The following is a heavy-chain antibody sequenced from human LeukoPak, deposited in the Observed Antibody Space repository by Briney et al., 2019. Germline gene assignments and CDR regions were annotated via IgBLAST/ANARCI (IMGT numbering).Heavy chain of an antibody. CDR2: ISSSSNYI. CDR3: ARGESAFDY. CDR1: GFTFSSYA. V-gene: IGHV3-21*01. J-gene: IGHJ4*02. D-gene: IGHD3-10*01. Sequence: GGSLRLSCAASGFTFSSYAMSWVRQAPGKGLEWVSSISSSSNYIYYADSVKGRFTISRDNAKNSLYRQMNSLRAEDTAVYYCARGESAFDYWGQGTLVTVSS.